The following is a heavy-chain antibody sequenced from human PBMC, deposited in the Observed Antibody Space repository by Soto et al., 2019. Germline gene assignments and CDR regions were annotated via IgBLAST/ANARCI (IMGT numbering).Heavy chain of an antibody. CDR2: INTDGSIT. D-gene: IGHD6-19*01. J-gene: IGHJ4*02. Sequence: GGSLRLSCAASGFPFSTYWMHWVRQAPGKGLVWVSRINTDGSITSYADSVKGRLTISRDNAENTLYLQMNSLRAEDTAVYYCAKGGRQWLVTSDFNYWGQGALVTVSS. CDR3: AKGGRQWLVTSDFNY. CDR1: GFPFSTYW. V-gene: IGHV3-74*01.